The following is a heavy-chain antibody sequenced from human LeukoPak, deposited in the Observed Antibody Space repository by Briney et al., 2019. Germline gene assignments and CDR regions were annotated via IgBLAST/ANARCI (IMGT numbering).Heavy chain of an antibody. V-gene: IGHV3-23*01. CDR3: AKDQLMLRTYPRDY. CDR1: GFPFSTYA. D-gene: IGHD1-1*01. CDR2: ITNNGGST. Sequence: GGSLRLSCAASGFPFSTYAMSWVRQAPGKGLEWVSGITNNGGSTYYADSVKGRFTISRDNSNNTLYLQMNSLRVEDTAVYYCAKDQLMLRTYPRDYWGRGTLLTVSS. J-gene: IGHJ4*02.